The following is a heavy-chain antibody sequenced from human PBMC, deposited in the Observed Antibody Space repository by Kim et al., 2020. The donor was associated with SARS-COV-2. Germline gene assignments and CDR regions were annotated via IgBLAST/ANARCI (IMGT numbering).Heavy chain of an antibody. V-gene: IGHV3-11*01. CDR3: ATGDLVRVV. J-gene: IGHJ4*02. CDR2: ISRSGNIT. Sequence: GGSLRLSCAVSGFTFSDNSLPWLRPAPFTCLEWVSFISRSGNITYYADSVKGRFTISRDNAKNSLYLQMNSLRAEDTAVYYCATGDLVRVVWGQGTLVTVSS. D-gene: IGHD2-21*01. CDR1: GFTFSDNS.